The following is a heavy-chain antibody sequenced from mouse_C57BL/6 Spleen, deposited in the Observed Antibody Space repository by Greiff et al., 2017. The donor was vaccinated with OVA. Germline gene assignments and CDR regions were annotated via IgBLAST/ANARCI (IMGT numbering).Heavy chain of an antibody. CDR3: AKSSSLLRYAMDY. D-gene: IGHD1-2*01. V-gene: IGHV1-39*01. Sequence: VHVKQSGPELVKPGASVKISCKASGYSFTDYNMNWVKQSNGKSLEWIGVINPNYGTTSYNQKFKGKATLTVDQSSSTAYMQLNSLTSEYSAVYYCAKSSSLLRYAMDYWGQGTSVTVSS. CDR1: GYSFTDYN. J-gene: IGHJ4*01. CDR2: INPNYGTT.